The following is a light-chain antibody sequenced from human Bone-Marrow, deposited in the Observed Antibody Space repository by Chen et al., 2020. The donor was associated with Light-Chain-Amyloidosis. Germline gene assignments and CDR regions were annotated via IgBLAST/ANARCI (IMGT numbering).Light chain of an antibody. Sequence: SSVLTKPSSVSVAPGQTATIARGGNNIGTTSVHWYQQTPGQAPLLVVSDDSDRPSGIPERLSGSNSGNTATRTISRVEAGDEADYYCQVWDRSSDRPVFGGGTNLAGL. CDR2: DDS. J-gene: IGLJ3*02. CDR1: NIGTTS. CDR3: QVWDRSSDRPV. V-gene: IGLV3-21*02.